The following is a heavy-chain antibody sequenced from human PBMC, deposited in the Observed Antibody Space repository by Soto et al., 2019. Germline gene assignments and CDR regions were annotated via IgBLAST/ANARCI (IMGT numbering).Heavy chain of an antibody. CDR1: GLSVSGNS. J-gene: IGHJ4*02. V-gene: IGHV3-66*01. CDR2: FYRPTAT. D-gene: IGHD3-22*01. CDR3: ARDLPDDSLP. Sequence: EVQLVESGGGLVQPGGSLRLSCEVSGLSVSGNSMGWVRQAPGKGLEGVSVFYRPTATYYADSVKGRFTISRDNSKNMLYLQMNSLRVEDTAVYYCARDLPDDSLPWGQGTLVTVSS.